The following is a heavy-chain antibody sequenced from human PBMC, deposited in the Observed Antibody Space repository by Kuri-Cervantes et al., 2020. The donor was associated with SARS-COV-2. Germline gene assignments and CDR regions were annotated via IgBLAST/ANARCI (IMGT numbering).Heavy chain of an antibody. CDR1: GFTFSSYA. V-gene: IGHV3-23*01. CDR3: ATKPPGVNDAFDI. J-gene: IGHJ3*02. D-gene: IGHD1-14*01. CDR2: ISGSGGST. Sequence: GESLKISCAASGFTFSSYAMSWVRQAPGKGLEWVSAISGSGGSTYYADSVKGRFTISRDNSKNTLYLQMNSLRAEDTAVYYFATKPPGVNDAFDIWGQGTMVTVSS.